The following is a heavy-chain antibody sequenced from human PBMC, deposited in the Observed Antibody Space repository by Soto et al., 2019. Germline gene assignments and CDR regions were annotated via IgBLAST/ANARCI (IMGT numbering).Heavy chain of an antibody. CDR2: INAGNGNT. V-gene: IGHV1-3*01. J-gene: IGHJ3*02. CDR1: GYTFTSYA. CDR3: ANSIVVVRDDAFDI. Sequence: ASVKVSCKASGYTFTSYAMHWVRQAPGQRLEWMGWINAGNGNTKYSQKFQGRVTITRDTSASTAYMELSSLRSEDTAVYYCANSIVVVRDDAFDIWGQGTMVTVS. D-gene: IGHD3-22*01.